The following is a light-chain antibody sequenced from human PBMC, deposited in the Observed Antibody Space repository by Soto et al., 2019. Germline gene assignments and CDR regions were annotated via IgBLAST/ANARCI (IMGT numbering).Light chain of an antibody. Sequence: DIQMTQSPSTLSAGVGDRVTITCRASQRISTYLNWYQQKPGKAPTLLIYAASSLQSGVPSRFSGGGSGTDFTLTINTLLPEDFATYFCHQCYSSPRTFGQGTKVEIK. CDR2: AAS. CDR3: HQCYSSPRT. CDR1: QRISTY. V-gene: IGKV1-39*01. J-gene: IGKJ1*01.